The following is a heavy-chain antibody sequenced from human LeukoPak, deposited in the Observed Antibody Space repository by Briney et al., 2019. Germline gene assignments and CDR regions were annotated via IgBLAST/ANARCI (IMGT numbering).Heavy chain of an antibody. J-gene: IGHJ4*02. V-gene: IGHV3-20*04. CDR2: INWNGGST. CDR3: ARSRGSSYGYYFDY. D-gene: IGHD5-18*01. CDR1: GFTFDDYG. Sequence: PGGSLRLSCAASGFTFDDYGMSWVRQAPGKGLEWVSGINWNGGSTGYADSVKGRFTISRDNAKNSLYLQMNSLRAEDTALYYCARSRGSSYGYYFDYWGQGTLVTVSS.